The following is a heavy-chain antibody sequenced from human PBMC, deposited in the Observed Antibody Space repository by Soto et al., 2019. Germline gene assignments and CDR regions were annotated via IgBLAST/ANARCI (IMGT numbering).Heavy chain of an antibody. J-gene: IGHJ6*02. CDR2: INAGNGNT. Sequence: QVQLVQSGAEVKKPGASVKVSCKASGYTFTSYAMHWVRQAPGQRLEWIGWINAGNGNTKYSQKFQGRVTITRDTSASTAYMELSSLRSEDTAVYYCARARSSGWYLAYYYGMDVWGQGTTVTVSS. V-gene: IGHV1-3*01. CDR3: ARARSSGWYLAYYYGMDV. D-gene: IGHD6-19*01. CDR1: GYTFTSYA.